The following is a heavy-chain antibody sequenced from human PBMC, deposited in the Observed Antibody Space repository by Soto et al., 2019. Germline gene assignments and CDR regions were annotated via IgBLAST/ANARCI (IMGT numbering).Heavy chain of an antibody. CDR3: ARDRGGGYFHYYYYGMDV. J-gene: IGHJ6*02. V-gene: IGHV4-34*01. D-gene: IGHD2-21*02. CDR1: GGSFSGYY. Sequence: SETLSLTCAVYGGSFSGYYWSWIRQPPGKGLEWIGEINHSGSTNYNPSLKSRVTISVDTSKNQSSLKLSSVTAADTAVYYFARDRGGGYFHYYYYGMDVWGQGTTVTVSS. CDR2: INHSGST.